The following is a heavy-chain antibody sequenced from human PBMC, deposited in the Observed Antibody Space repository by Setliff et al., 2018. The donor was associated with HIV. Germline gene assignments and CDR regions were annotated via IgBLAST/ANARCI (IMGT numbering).Heavy chain of an antibody. Sequence: PSQTLSLTCVISGDNVSSGTSAWSWIRQSPSRGLEWLGRTYYRSTWRFGYADSVRSRISIAPDTSKNQFSMQLKSVTPEDAAVYFCVRDRGISSFETWGQGTKVTVSS. CDR3: VRDRGISSFET. CDR1: GDNVSSGTSA. CDR2: TYYRSTWRF. J-gene: IGHJ3*02. D-gene: IGHD3-10*01. V-gene: IGHV6-1*01.